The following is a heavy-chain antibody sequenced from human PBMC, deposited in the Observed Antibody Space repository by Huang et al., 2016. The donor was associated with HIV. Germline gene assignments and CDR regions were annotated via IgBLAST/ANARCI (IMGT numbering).Heavy chain of an antibody. CDR1: GFTFSSYG. CDR3: AKGSMANAFDI. J-gene: IGHJ3*02. V-gene: IGHV3-30*02. Sequence: GGGVVQPGGSLRFSCAACGFTFSSYGMHWVRQAPGKVLEWVAFIRYDGINKYYADSVRGRFTISRDNSKNTLYLQMNSLRAEDTAGYYGAKGSMANAFDIWGQGTMVTVSS. CDR2: IRYDGINK. D-gene: IGHD3-10*01.